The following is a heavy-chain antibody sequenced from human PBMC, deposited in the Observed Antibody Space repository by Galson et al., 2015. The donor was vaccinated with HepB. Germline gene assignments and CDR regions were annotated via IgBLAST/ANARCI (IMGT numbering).Heavy chain of an antibody. D-gene: IGHD2-21*01. V-gene: IGHV3-30-3*01. Sequence: SLRLSCAASGFTFIIYAMHWVRQAPGKGLEWVAIISYDGNIKYYADSVKGRFTISRDNSKNTLYLQMNSLRAEDTAVYYCARDLTLAKGDFDYWGQGTLVTVSS. CDR1: GFTFIIYA. CDR2: ISYDGNIK. CDR3: ARDLTLAKGDFDY. J-gene: IGHJ4*02.